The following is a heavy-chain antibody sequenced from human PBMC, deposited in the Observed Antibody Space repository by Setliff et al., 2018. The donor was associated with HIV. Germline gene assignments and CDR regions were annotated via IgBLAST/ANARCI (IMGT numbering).Heavy chain of an antibody. CDR3: ARSSYYDVNSPFDY. Sequence: SVKVSCKASGYSFTDYYIHWVRQAPGQGLEWMGGIIPIFGTANYAQKFQGRVTITTDESTSTAYMELNSLRSEDTAVYYCARSSYYDVNSPFDYWGQGTRVTVSS. V-gene: IGHV1-69*05. CDR1: GYSFTDYY. CDR2: IIPIFGTA. J-gene: IGHJ4*02. D-gene: IGHD3-16*01.